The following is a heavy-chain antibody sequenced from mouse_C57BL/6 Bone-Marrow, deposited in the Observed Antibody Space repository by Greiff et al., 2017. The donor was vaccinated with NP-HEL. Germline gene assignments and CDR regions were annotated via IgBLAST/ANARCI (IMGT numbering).Heavy chain of an antibody. Sequence: EVKLVESGGGLVQPGGSMKLSCVASGFTFSNYWMNWVRQSPEKGLEWVAQIRLKSDNYATHYAESVKGRFTISSDDSKSSVYLQMNNLRAEDTGIYYGPGPITTVVATRAYWGQGTLVTVSA. CDR2: IRLKSDNYAT. CDR1: GFTFSNYW. CDR3: PGPITTVVATRAY. D-gene: IGHD1-1*01. V-gene: IGHV6-3*01. J-gene: IGHJ3*01.